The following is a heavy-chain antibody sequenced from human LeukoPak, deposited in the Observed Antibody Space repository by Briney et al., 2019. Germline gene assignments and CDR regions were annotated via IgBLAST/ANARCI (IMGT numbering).Heavy chain of an antibody. CDR3: ARDGIVVVPAAISRYFDY. J-gene: IGHJ4*02. V-gene: IGHV1-69*04. CDR1: GGTFSSYA. CDR2: IIPILGIA. Sequence: ASVKVSCKASGGTFSSYAISWVRQAPGQGLEWMGRIIPILGIANYAQKFQGRVTITADKSTSTAYMGLSSLRSEDTAVYYCARDGIVVVPAAISRYFDYWGQGTLVTVSS. D-gene: IGHD2-2*01.